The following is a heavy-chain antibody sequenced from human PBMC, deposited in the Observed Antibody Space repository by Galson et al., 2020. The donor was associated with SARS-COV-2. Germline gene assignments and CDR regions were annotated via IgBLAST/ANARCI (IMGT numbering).Heavy chain of an antibody. Sequence: GGPLRLSCPASGTTLSNYAITWSRQPPGKGREWVAPISGSTDHKYYADPVKARFTISRYNSKQPLFLQMNSLRVDDTAVYYCAKGFLEYCCGYCSAFDVWGQGTMVTVSS. CDR1: GTTLSNYA. D-gene: IGHD2-21*01. CDR3: AKGFLEYCCGYCSAFDV. V-gene: IGHV3-23*01. J-gene: IGHJ3*01. CDR2: ISGSTDHK.